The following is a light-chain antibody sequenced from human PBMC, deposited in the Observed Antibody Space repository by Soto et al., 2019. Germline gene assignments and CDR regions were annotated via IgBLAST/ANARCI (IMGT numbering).Light chain of an antibody. Sequence: EIVLTQSPGTLSLSPGERATLSCRASQSVSSNFLAWYQQKPGQTPRLLIYGASGRATGIPDRFSGSGSGTDFTLTISRLEPEDFAVSYCQQFGSSPLYTFGQGTKLQIK. CDR3: QQFGSSPLYT. V-gene: IGKV3-20*01. CDR1: QSVSSNF. J-gene: IGKJ2*01. CDR2: GAS.